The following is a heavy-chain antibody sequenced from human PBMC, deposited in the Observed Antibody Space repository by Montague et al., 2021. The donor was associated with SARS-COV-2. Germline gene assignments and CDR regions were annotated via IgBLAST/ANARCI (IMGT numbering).Heavy chain of an antibody. CDR1: GDSISTDNW. J-gene: IGHJ4*02. Sequence: SETLSLTCAVSGDSISTDNWCTSVRLPPGKGLEWVGVIYHTGSTNYKPSRKSRVSMLVDTTWNQFSLRLTSAAAADAAVYYCARKGSGRSDLDYWGQGTLVTVSS. CDR2: IYHTGST. CDR3: ARKGSGRSDLDY. V-gene: IGHV4-4*02. D-gene: IGHD1-26*01.